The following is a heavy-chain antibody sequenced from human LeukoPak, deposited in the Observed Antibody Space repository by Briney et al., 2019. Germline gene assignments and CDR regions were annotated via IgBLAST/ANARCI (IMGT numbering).Heavy chain of an antibody. D-gene: IGHD3-9*01. CDR1: GFTFSAHW. CDR3: AKDSPSLLTGYGMDV. Sequence: GGSLRLSCAASGFTFSAHWMSWFRQAPGKGLEWVAFIRYDGSNKYYADSVKGRFTISRDNSKNTLYLQMNSLRAEDTAVYYCAKDSPSLLTGYGMDVWGQGTTVTVSS. CDR2: IRYDGSNK. J-gene: IGHJ6*02. V-gene: IGHV3-30*02.